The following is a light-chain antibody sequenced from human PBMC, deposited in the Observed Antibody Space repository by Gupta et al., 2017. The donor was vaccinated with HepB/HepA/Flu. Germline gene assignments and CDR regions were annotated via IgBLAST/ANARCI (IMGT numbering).Light chain of an antibody. CDR3: QQANTLPLT. CDR2: GAN. V-gene: IGKV1-12*01. Sequence: DIQMTQSPSSVSAFVGDRVTITCRASQDVGRWLAWYQQKPGKAPKLLIYGANTLQSGVPSRFSGSGSGTDFTLSINNLQPEDFATYFCQQANTLPLTFGGGTTVEMK. CDR1: QDVGRW. J-gene: IGKJ4*01.